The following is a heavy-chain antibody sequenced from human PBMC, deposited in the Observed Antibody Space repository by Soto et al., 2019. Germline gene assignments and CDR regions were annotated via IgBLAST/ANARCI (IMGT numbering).Heavy chain of an antibody. Sequence: ASVKVSCKVSGYTLTELSMHWVRQAPGKGLEWMGGFDPEDGETIYAQKFQGRVTMTEDTSTDTAYMELSSLRSEDTAVYYCATLELERRAFDIWGQGTMVTVSS. CDR2: FDPEDGET. CDR1: GYTLTELS. CDR3: ATLELERRAFDI. D-gene: IGHD1-1*01. J-gene: IGHJ3*02. V-gene: IGHV1-24*01.